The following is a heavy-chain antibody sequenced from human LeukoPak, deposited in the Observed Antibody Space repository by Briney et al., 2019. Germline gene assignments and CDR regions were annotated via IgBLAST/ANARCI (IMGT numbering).Heavy chain of an antibody. CDR3: ARRDYYDSSGYWNDASDI. Sequence: GESLKISCKGSGYSFTSYWIGWVRQMPGKGLEWMGIIYPGDSETRYSPSFQGQVTISADKSISTAYLQWSSLKASDTAMYYCARRDYYDSSGYWNDASDIWGQGTMVTVSS. J-gene: IGHJ3*02. D-gene: IGHD3-22*01. CDR1: GYSFTSYW. V-gene: IGHV5-51*01. CDR2: IYPGDSET.